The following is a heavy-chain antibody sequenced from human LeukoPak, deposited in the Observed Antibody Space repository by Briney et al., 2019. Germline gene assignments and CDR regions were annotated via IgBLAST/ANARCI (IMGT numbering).Heavy chain of an antibody. CDR2: TYYRSKWYN. Sequence: SQTLSLTCAISGDSVSSNSAAWNWIRQSPSRGLEWLGRTYYRSKWYNDYAVSVKSRITINPDTSKDQFSLQLNSVTPEDTAVYYCARDGPMRIGPAFDIWGQGTMVTVSS. V-gene: IGHV6-1*01. CDR3: ARDGPMRIGPAFDI. J-gene: IGHJ3*02. CDR1: GDSVSSNSAA. D-gene: IGHD2/OR15-2a*01.